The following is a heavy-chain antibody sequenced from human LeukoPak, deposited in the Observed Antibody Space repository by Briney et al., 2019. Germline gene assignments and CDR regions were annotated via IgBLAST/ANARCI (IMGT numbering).Heavy chain of an antibody. CDR2: INPNNGGT. Sequence: APVKVSCKASGYTFTDYYMHWVRQAPGQGLEWMGRINPNNGGTNYAQRFQDRVTMTRDTSITTAYMELSSLKSDDTAVYYCARACSGGICYSDNWFDPWGQGTLVTVSS. CDR1: GYTFTDYY. J-gene: IGHJ5*02. CDR3: ARACSGGICYSDNWFDP. D-gene: IGHD2-15*01. V-gene: IGHV1-2*06.